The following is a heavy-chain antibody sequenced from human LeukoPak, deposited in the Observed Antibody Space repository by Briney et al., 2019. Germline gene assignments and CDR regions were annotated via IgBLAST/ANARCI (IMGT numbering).Heavy chain of an antibody. CDR2: ISSSSSYI. V-gene: IGHV3-21*01. CDR1: GFTFSSYS. Sequence: GGSLRLSCAASGFTFSSYSMNWVRQAPGKGLEWVSSISSSSSYIYYADSVKGRFTISRDNAKNSLYLQMNSLRGEDTAVYYCARLGYCSGTRCPNFDYWGQGTLVTVSS. J-gene: IGHJ4*02. D-gene: IGHD2-2*01. CDR3: ARLGYCSGTRCPNFDY.